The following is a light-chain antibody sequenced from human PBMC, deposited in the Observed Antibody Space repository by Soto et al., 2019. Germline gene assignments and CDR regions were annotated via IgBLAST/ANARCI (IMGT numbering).Light chain of an antibody. V-gene: IGLV2-14*01. CDR1: SSDVGGYNY. CDR2: DVS. Sequence: QSVLTQPASVSGSPGQSITISCTGTSSDVGGYNYVSWYQQHPGKAPKFMIYDVSNRPSGVSTRFSGSKSGNTASLTISGLQAEDEADYYCNSYTTSNTRQIVFVTGTMVTVL. CDR3: NSYTTSNTRQIV. J-gene: IGLJ1*01.